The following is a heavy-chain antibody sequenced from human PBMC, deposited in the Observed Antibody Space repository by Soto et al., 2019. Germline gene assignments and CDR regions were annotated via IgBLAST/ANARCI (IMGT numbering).Heavy chain of an antibody. CDR3: ATEGGETGYGIDV. V-gene: IGHV3-15*01. D-gene: IGHD7-27*01. CDR2: IKSKTDGGTT. J-gene: IGHJ6*02. Sequence: EVQLVESGGGVVKPGGSLRLSCAASGFTFSNAWMSWVRQAPGKGLGWVGRIKSKTDGGTTDYAAPVKGRFTISRDDSKNTLYLQMNSLKTEDTAVYYCATEGGETGYGIDVWGQGTPVTVSS. CDR1: GFTFSNAW.